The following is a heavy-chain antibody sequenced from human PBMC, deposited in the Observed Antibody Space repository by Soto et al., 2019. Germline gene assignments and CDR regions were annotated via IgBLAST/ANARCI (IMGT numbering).Heavy chain of an antibody. CDR3: ARELKLVRGVIIPPY. J-gene: IGHJ4*02. V-gene: IGHV4-30-4*01. CDR1: GGSISSGDYY. CDR2: IYYSGST. D-gene: IGHD3-10*01. Sequence: SETLSLTCTVSGGSISSGDYYWSWIRQPPGKGLEWIGYIYYSGSTYYNPSLKSRVTISVDTSKNQFSLKLSSVTAADTAVYYCARELKLVRGVIIPPYWGQGTLVTVS.